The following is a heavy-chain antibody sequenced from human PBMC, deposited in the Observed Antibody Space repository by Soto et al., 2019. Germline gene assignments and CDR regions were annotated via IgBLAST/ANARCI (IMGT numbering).Heavy chain of an antibody. CDR1: GFTFSSYG. D-gene: IGHD2-2*01. CDR3: AKDLRVYCSSTSCHNFDY. Sequence: GGSLRLSCAASGFTFSSYGMHWVRQAPGKGLEWVAVISYDGSNKYYADSVKGRFTISRDNSKNTLYLQMNSLRAEDTAVYYCAKDLRVYCSSTSCHNFDYWGQGTLVTVSS. CDR2: ISYDGSNK. J-gene: IGHJ4*02. V-gene: IGHV3-30*18.